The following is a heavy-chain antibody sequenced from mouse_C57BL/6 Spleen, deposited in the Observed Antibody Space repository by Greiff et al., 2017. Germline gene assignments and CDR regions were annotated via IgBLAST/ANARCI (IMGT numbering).Heavy chain of an antibody. CDR1: GYTFTDYY. CDR3: ARAGAYDYDEVYAMDY. D-gene: IGHD2-4*01. Sequence: EVQVVESGPVLVKPGASVKMSCKASGYTFTDYYMNWVKQSHGKSLEWIGVINPYNGGTSYNQKFKGKATLTVDKSSRPAYMELDSLTSEDSAVDFCARAGAYDYDEVYAMDYWGQGTSVTVSS. J-gene: IGHJ4*01. CDR2: INPYNGGT. V-gene: IGHV1-19*01.